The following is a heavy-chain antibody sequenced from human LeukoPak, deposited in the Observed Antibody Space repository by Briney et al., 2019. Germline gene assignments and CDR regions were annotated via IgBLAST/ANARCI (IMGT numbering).Heavy chain of an antibody. D-gene: IGHD5-18*01. CDR3: TTDRTWIQLWDVPFDI. J-gene: IGHJ3*02. CDR1: GFTFSNAW. Sequence: GGSLRLSCAASGFTFSNAWMSWVRQAPGKGLEWVGRIKSKTDGGTTDNAAPVKGRFTISRDDSKNTLYLQMNSLKTEDTAVYYCTTDRTWIQLWDVPFDIWGQGTMVTVSS. CDR2: IKSKTDGGTT. V-gene: IGHV3-15*01.